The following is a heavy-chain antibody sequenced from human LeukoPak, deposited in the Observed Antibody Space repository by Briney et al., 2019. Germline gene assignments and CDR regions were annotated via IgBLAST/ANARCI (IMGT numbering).Heavy chain of an antibody. CDR1: GFTFSNYA. CDR2: ISSGGTYE. D-gene: IGHD3-10*01. J-gene: IGHJ4*02. Sequence: QSGGSLRLSCAASGFTFSNYAMHWVRQAPGKGLEWVSLISSGGTYEYYADSVKGRFTISRDNSKNTLYPQLNSLRAEDTAVYYCARDSTYYYDSGSSGPHYFDNWGQGTLVTVSS. V-gene: IGHV3-30*01. CDR3: ARDSTYYYDSGSSGPHYFDN.